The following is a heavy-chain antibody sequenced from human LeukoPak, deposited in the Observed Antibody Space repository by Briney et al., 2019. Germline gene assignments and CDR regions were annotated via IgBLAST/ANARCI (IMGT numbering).Heavy chain of an antibody. V-gene: IGHV3-30*02. CDR1: RFTFNNYG. D-gene: IGHD5-18*01. CDR3: AKLGEGGYSYDYLPYYFDY. Sequence: GGSLRLSCAASRFTFNNYGMHWVRQAPGKGLGWVAFIRYDGSNKYYADSVKGRFSISRDNSKNTLYLQMNSLRPEDTAVYYCAKLGEGGYSYDYLPYYFDYWGQGTLVTVSS. J-gene: IGHJ4*02. CDR2: IRYDGSNK.